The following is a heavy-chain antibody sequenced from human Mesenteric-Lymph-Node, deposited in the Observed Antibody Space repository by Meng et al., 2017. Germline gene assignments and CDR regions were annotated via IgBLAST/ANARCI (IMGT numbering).Heavy chain of an antibody. CDR3: ASGGVGPFDP. V-gene: IGHV3-21*01. Sequence: VSGGGLGKPGGSLSLSCAASGFTFSSYSMNWVRQAPGKGLEWVSSISSSSSYIYYADSVKGRFTISRDNAKNSLYLQMNSLRAEDTAVYYCASGGVGPFDPWGQGTLVTVSS. CDR1: GFTFSSYS. D-gene: IGHD1-26*01. J-gene: IGHJ5*02. CDR2: ISSSSSYI.